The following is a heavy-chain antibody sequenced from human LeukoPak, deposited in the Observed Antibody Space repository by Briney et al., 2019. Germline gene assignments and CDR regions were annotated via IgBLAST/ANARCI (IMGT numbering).Heavy chain of an antibody. D-gene: IGHD3-10*01. J-gene: IGHJ4*02. CDR3: AAGSPTPFDY. Sequence: SETLSLTCAVYGGSFSGYYWSWIRQPPGKGLEWIGKINHSGSTNYNPSLKSRVTISVDTSKNQFSLKLSSVTAADTAVYYCAAGSPTPFDYWGQGTLVTVSS. CDR1: GGSFSGYY. CDR2: INHSGST. V-gene: IGHV4-34*01.